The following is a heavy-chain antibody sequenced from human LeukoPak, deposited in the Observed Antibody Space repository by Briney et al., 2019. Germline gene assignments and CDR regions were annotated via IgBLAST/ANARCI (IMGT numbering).Heavy chain of an antibody. V-gene: IGHV1-18*01. J-gene: IGHJ4*02. D-gene: IGHD3-22*01. CDR1: GYTFTSYG. CDR2: ISAYNGNT. Sequence: ASVKVSCKASGYTFTSYGISWVRQAPGQGLEWMGWISAYNGNTNYAQKLQGRVTMTTDTSTSTAYMELRSLRSDDTAVYYCARVYSSGYYYDSSGYSRAPFDYWGQGTLVAVSS. CDR3: ARVYSSGYYYDSSGYSRAPFDY.